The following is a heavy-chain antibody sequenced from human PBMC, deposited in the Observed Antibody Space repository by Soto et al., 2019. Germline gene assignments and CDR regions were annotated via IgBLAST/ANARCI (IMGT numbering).Heavy chain of an antibody. CDR2: IRDRAYNYAT. CDR3: TRLIRAAQDY. V-gene: IGHV3-73*01. J-gene: IGHJ4*02. CDR1: GFVFKDSS. D-gene: IGHD3-10*01. Sequence: EVLLVESGGGLVQPGGSLKLSCEASGFVFKDSSIHWVRQASGKGLEWVGRIRDRAYNYATAYAASVKGRFTICRDDSNNKQYLQMDSLNTEVTAIYYFTRLIRAAQDYWGQGTLVTVSS.